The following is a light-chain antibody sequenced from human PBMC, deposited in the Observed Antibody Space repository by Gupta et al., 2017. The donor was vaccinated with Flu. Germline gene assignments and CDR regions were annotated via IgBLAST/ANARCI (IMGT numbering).Light chain of an antibody. CDR1: SSDVGSYNL. Sequence: QSALTQPASVSGFPGQSITISCPGTSSDVGSYNLVSWYQQHPGKAPKLMIYEGSKRPSGVSNRFSGSKSGNTASLTISGRQAEDEADYYCCSYAGSSTHVVFGGGTKLTVL. V-gene: IGLV2-23*01. CDR3: CSYAGSSTHVV. J-gene: IGLJ2*01. CDR2: EGS.